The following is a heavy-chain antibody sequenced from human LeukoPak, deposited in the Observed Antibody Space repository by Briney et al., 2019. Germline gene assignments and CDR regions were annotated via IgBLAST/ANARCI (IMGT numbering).Heavy chain of an antibody. CDR2: IYTSGST. Sequence: SETLSLTCTVSGGSISSYYWSWIRQPAGKGLEWIGRIYTSGSTNYNPSLKSRVTMSVDTSKNQFSLKLSSVTAADTAVYYCARGGRQWLAPSYYYYGMDVWGQGTTVTVSS. D-gene: IGHD6-19*01. J-gene: IGHJ6*02. V-gene: IGHV4-4*07. CDR1: GGSISSYY. CDR3: ARGGRQWLAPSYYYYGMDV.